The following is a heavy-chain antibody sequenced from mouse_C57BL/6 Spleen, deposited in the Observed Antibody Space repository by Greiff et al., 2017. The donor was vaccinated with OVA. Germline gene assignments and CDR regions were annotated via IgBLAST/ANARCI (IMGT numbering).Heavy chain of an antibody. J-gene: IGHJ2*01. Sequence: QVQLQQPGAELVMPGASVKLSCKASGYTFTSYWMHWVKQRPGQGLEWIGEIDPSDSYTNYNQKFKGKSTLTVDKSSSTAYMQLSSLTSADSAVYYCARKFISTVVATDYFDYWGQGTTLTVSS. D-gene: IGHD1-1*01. CDR2: IDPSDSYT. V-gene: IGHV1-69*01. CDR3: ARKFISTVVATDYFDY. CDR1: GYTFTSYW.